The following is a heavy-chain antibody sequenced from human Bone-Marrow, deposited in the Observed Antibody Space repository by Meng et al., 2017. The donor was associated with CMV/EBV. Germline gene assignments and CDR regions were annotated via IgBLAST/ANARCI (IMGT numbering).Heavy chain of an antibody. Sequence: FTGYYMPWVRQAPGQGLEWMGWINPNRGGTNYAQKFQGRVTMTRDTSISTAYMELSRLRSDDTAVYYCARVKTCSGGSCYSWLSPFGHWGQGTLVTVSS. V-gene: IGHV1-2*02. D-gene: IGHD2-15*01. CDR1: FTGYY. J-gene: IGHJ1*01. CDR3: ARVKTCSGGSCYSWLSPFGH. CDR2: INPNRGGT.